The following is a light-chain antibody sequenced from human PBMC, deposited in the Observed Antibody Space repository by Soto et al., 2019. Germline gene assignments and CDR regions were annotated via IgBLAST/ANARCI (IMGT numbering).Light chain of an antibody. CDR3: QQSTKWPPSNT. CDR2: TAS. CDR1: QTIGSY. J-gene: IGKJ5*01. V-gene: IGKV3-11*01. Sequence: EIVLTQSPATLSLSPGERATLSCRASQTIGSYLAWYQQKPGQAPRLLIYTASNRAAGVPARFSGSGSGTDFTLTVSSLEPEDFAVYYCQQSTKWPPSNTFGQGTRLEMK.